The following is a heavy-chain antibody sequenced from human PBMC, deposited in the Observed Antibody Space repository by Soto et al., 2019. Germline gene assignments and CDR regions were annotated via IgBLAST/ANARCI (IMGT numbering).Heavy chain of an antibody. CDR3: ARRSRHFWSGYSYYYYYGMDF. Sequence: LSLTCTVSGGSISSSRYSWGWIRQPAGKGLECIGSTYYSGSTYSNPSLMSRVTISVETSKNQFSLKPISVTAADTAVYYCARRSRHFWSGYSYYYYYGMDFWGQGTTVTVSS. CDR1: GGSISSSRYS. CDR2: TYYSGST. J-gene: IGHJ6*02. V-gene: IGHV4-39*01. D-gene: IGHD3-3*02.